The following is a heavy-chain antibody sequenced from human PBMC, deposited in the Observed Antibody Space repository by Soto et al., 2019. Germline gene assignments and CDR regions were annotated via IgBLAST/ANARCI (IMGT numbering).Heavy chain of an antibody. CDR1: GGYFTGYS. CDR2: INHSGST. CDR3: ATNGMTGQNWFDP. Sequence: SXTLSLTCAVYGGYFTGYSWSWIRQPPGKGLEWIGEINHSGSTNYNPSLKSRVTISVDTSKNQVSLKLRSVTAADTAVYYCATNGMTGQNWFDPWGLGTPVTVSS. D-gene: IGHD1-1*01. V-gene: IGHV4-34*01. J-gene: IGHJ5*02.